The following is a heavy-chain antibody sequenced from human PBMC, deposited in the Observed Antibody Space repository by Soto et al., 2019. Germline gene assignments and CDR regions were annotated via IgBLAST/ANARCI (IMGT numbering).Heavy chain of an antibody. D-gene: IGHD3-22*01. CDR3: ARGRPQYYYDSSGYYYGDY. J-gene: IGHJ4*02. V-gene: IGHV1-69*06. Sequence: QVQLVQSGAEVKKPGSSVKVSCKASGGTFSSYAISWVRQAPGQGLEWMGGIIPIFGTANYAQKFQGRVTITADKSTSTAYMELSSLRSEDTAVYYCARGRPQYYYDSSGYYYGDYWGQGTLVTVSS. CDR1: GGTFSSYA. CDR2: IIPIFGTA.